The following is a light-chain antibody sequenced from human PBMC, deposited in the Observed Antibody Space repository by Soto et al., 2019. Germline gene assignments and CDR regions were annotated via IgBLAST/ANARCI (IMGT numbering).Light chain of an antibody. CDR1: QSVTNRY. CDR2: GAS. Sequence: EIVLSQSPGTLSLSPGERATLSCMASQSVTNRYLAWYRQKPGQAPRLLIYGASSRATGIPDRFSGSGSGTEFTLTIRRLEPEDFAVYYCQHRFKWPGTFGQGTKVDIK. CDR3: QHRFKWPGT. V-gene: IGKV3D-20*02. J-gene: IGKJ1*01.